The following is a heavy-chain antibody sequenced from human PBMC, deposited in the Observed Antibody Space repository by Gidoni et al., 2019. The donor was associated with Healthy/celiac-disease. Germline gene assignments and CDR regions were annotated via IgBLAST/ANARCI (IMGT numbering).Heavy chain of an antibody. D-gene: IGHD6-19*01. CDR1: GFTFRSYG. V-gene: IGHV3-30*03. CDR3: ASAGIAVGLFDY. CDR2: ISYDGSNK. J-gene: IGHJ4*02. Sequence: QVQLVESGGGVVQPGRSLRLSCAASGFTFRSYGMHWVRQALCKGLEWVAVISYDGSNKYYADAVKGRFTISRDNSKNTLYLQMNSLRAEDTAVYYCASAGIAVGLFDYWGQGTLVTVSS.